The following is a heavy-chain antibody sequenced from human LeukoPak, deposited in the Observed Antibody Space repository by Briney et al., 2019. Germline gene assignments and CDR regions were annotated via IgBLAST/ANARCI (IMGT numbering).Heavy chain of an antibody. Sequence: GASVKVSCKASGYTFTGYYMHWVQQAPGQGLEWMGRINPNSGGTNYAQKFQGRVTMTRDTSISTAYMELSRLRSDDTAVYYCAREQQLVQAYYYYYYMDVWGKGTTVTVSS. CDR3: AREQQLVQAYYYYYYMDV. J-gene: IGHJ6*03. V-gene: IGHV1-2*06. CDR2: INPNSGGT. CDR1: GYTFTGYY. D-gene: IGHD6-13*01.